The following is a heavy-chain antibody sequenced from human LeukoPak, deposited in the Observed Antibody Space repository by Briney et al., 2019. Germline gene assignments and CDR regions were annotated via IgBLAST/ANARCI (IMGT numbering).Heavy chain of an antibody. V-gene: IGHV3-7*01. CDR3: AREGQGARGYSYGLDY. Sequence: QPGGSLRLYCAASGFTFSSYWMSWVRQAPGKGLEWVANIKQDGSEKYYVDSVKGRFTISRDNAKNSLYLQMNSLRAEDTAVYYCAREGQGARGYSYGLDYWGQGTLVTVSS. J-gene: IGHJ4*02. CDR2: IKQDGSEK. CDR1: GFTFSSYW. D-gene: IGHD5-18*01.